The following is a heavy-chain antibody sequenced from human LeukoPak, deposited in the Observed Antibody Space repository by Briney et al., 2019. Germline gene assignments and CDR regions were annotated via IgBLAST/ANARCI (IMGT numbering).Heavy chain of an antibody. D-gene: IGHD1-1*01. V-gene: IGHV3-33*01. J-gene: IGHJ4*02. CDR1: GFTFSSYG. Sequence: GGSLRLSCAASGFTFSSYGMHWVRQAPGKGLEWVAVIWCDGSNKYYADSVKGRFTISRDNSKNTLYLQMSSLRAEDTAVYYCARDYPTSGIVTIFDYWGQGTLVTVSS. CDR2: IWCDGSNK. CDR3: ARDYPTSGIVTIFDY.